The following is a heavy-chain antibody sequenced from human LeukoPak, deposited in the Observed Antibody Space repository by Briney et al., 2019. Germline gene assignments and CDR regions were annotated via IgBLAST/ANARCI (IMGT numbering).Heavy chain of an antibody. CDR1: GFTFINAW. J-gene: IGHJ6*02. CDR2: ISWDGGST. V-gene: IGHV3-43*01. CDR3: AKDISYCGGDCYSRGYYGMDV. D-gene: IGHD2-21*02. Sequence: GGSLRLSCAASGFTFINAWMTWVRQAPGKGLEWVSLISWDGGSTYYADSVKGRFTISRDNSKNSLYLQMNSLRTEDTALYYCAKDISYCGGDCYSRGYYGMDVWGQGTTVTVSS.